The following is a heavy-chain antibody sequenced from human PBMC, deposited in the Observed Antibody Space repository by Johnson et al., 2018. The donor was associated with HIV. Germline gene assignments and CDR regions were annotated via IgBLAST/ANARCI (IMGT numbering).Heavy chain of an antibody. CDR3: AKDGGKWSYSFDV. D-gene: IGHD2-8*01. CDR1: GFNVRNTY. J-gene: IGHJ3*01. V-gene: IGHV3-23*04. CDR2: ISGSGGSP. Sequence: VRLVETGGGLIQPGGSLRLSCKVSGFNVRNTYIGWVRQAPGKGLEWVSAISGSGGSPSYAASVKGRFTISSDNSKNTLYLQMNSLRAEDTAVDYCAKDGGKWSYSFDVWGQGTMVSVSS.